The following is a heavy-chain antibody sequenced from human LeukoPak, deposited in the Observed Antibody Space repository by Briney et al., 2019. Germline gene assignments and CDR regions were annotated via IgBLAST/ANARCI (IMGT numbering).Heavy chain of an antibody. J-gene: IGHJ4*02. CDR1: GFTFRDYS. D-gene: IGHD6-19*01. CDR3: VKERDRGTDVADDFDF. CDR2: IARDDFT. Sequence: PGASLTLSCVASGFTFRDYSMAWVRQLPGGGLEGVSPIARDDFTVSPAPLKGRFTISRDNSRNTLYLQMNTLRAEDTAVYYCVKERDRGTDVADDFDFWGQGTLVTVSS. V-gene: IGHV3-23*01.